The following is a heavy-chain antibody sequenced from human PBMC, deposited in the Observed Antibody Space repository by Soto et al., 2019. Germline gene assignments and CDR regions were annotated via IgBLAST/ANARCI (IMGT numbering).Heavy chain of an antibody. J-gene: IGHJ4*02. CDR1: GFTFSNAW. D-gene: IGHD3-3*01. Sequence: GGSLRLSCAASGFTFSNAWMNWVRQATGKGLEWVGRIKSKTDGGTTDYAAPVKGRFTISRDDSKNTLYLQMNSLKTEDTAVYYCTTGGAGYDFWSGYPPNPFYWGQGTLVTVSS. CDR3: TTGGAGYDFWSGYPPNPFY. V-gene: IGHV3-15*07. CDR2: IKSKTDGGTT.